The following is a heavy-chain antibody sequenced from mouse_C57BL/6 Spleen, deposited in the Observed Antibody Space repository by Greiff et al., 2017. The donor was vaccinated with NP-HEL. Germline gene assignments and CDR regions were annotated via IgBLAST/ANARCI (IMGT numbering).Heavy chain of an antibody. Sequence: QVQLQQPGTELVKPGASVKLSCKASGYTFTSYWMHWVKQRPGQGLEWIGNINPSNGGTNYNEKFKSKATLTVDKSSSTAYMQLSSLTSEDSAVYYCARTPITTVVVPYYFDYWGQGTTLTVSS. D-gene: IGHD1-1*01. CDR2: INPSNGGT. V-gene: IGHV1-53*01. CDR3: ARTPITTVVVPYYFDY. CDR1: GYTFTSYW. J-gene: IGHJ2*01.